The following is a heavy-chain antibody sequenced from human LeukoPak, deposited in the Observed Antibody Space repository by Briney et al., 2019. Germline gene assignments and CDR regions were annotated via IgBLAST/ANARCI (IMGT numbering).Heavy chain of an antibody. CDR2: IYYSGDT. D-gene: IGHD2-8*01. CDR3: TSGGMVSGDF. J-gene: IGHJ4*01. V-gene: IGHV4-61*01. CDR1: GGSVSSGSYY. Sequence: SETLSLTCTVSGGSVSSGSYYWSWIRQPPGKGLEWIGYIYYSGDTNSNPSLKSRVTISVDTSKNQFSLKLRSVTAADTAVYYCTSGGMVSGDFWGHGTLVTVSS.